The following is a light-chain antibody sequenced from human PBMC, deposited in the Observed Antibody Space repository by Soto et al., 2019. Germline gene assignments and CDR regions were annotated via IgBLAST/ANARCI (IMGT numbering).Light chain of an antibody. J-gene: IGKJ4*01. CDR2: DAS. CDR3: QQYDNHPLT. Sequence: IQMTQSRSSLSASVGYRVTITCQASQDISNYLNWYQQKPGKAPKLLIYDASNLETGVPSRFSGSGSGTDFTFAISSLQPEDIATYYCQQYDNHPLTFGGGTKVDI. CDR1: QDISNY. V-gene: IGKV1-33*01.